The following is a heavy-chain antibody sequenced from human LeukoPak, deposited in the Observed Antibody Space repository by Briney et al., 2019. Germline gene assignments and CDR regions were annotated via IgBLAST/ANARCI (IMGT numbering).Heavy chain of an antibody. J-gene: IGHJ5*02. CDR1: GGSFSGYY. CDR2: INHSGST. D-gene: IGHD6-13*01. V-gene: IGHV4-34*01. CDR3: ARARTGYSSSWYMSWFDP. Sequence: SETLSLTCAVYGGSFSGYYWSWIRQPPGKGLEWIGEINHSGSTNYNPSLKSRVTISVDTSKNQFSPKLSSVTAADTAVYYCARARTGYSSSWYMSWFDPWGQGTLVIVTS.